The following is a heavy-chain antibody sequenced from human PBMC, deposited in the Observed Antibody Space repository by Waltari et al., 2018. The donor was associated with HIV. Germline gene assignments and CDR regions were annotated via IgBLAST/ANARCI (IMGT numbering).Heavy chain of an antibody. J-gene: IGHJ4*02. D-gene: IGHD3-22*01. CDR3: ARDKDSSGYHFDY. V-gene: IGHV4-31*03. CDR2: IYYSGST. Sequence: QVQLQESGPGLVKPSQTLCLTCTVPGGSISSGGYYWSWIRQHPGKGLEWIGYIYYSGSTYYNPSLKSRVTISVDTSKNQFSLKLSSVTAADTAVYYCARDKDSSGYHFDYWGQGTLVTVSS. CDR1: GGSISSGGYY.